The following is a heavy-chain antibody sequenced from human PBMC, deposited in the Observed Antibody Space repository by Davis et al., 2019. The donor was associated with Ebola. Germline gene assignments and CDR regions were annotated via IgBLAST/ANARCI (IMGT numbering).Heavy chain of an antibody. Sequence: GGSLRLSCAASGFTFRSYGMHWVRQASGKGLEWVGRIRSKANSYATAYAASVKGRFTISRDDSKNTAYLQMNSLKTEDTAVYYCTTQRHGSDDYWGQGTLVTVSS. CDR3: TTQRHGSDDY. CDR1: GFTFRSYG. V-gene: IGHV3-73*01. D-gene: IGHD3-10*01. J-gene: IGHJ4*02. CDR2: IRSKANSYAT.